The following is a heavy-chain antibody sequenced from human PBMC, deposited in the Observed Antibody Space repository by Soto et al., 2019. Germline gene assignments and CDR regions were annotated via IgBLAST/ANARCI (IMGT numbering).Heavy chain of an antibody. CDR2: INYSGST. D-gene: IGHD3-9*01. CDR1: GASISSGSSY. Sequence: SETLSLTCAVSGASISSGSSYWGWHRQPSGKGLEWIGKINYSGSTYYNPSLKSRVTLSVDTSQKHFSLKLSSVTAADTAVYYCARHVMTGPYNYYCSGLDVWGQGTAVT. J-gene: IGHJ6*02. CDR3: ARHVMTGPYNYYCSGLDV. V-gene: IGHV4-39*01.